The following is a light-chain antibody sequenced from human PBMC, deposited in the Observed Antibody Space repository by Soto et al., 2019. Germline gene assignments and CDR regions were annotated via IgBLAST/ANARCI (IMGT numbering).Light chain of an antibody. CDR2: DVS. CDR1: SSDVGGYNY. Sequence: QSVLTQPRSVSGSPGQSVTISCTGTSSDVGGYNYVSWYQQHPGKAPKLMMYDVSKRPSGVPDRFSGSKSGNTASLTISGLQAEDEADYYCCSYAGSYTSFVFGTGTKLTVL. V-gene: IGLV2-11*01. J-gene: IGLJ1*01. CDR3: CSYAGSYTSFV.